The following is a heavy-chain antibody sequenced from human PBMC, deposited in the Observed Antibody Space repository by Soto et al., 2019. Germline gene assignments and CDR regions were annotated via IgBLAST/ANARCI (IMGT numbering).Heavy chain of an antibody. Sequence: SVKVSCKASGFTFTSSAVQWVRQARGQRLEWIGWIVVGSGNTNYAQKFQERVTITRDMSTSTAYMELSSLRSEDTAVYYCAAGGGPSVYYGMDVWGQGTTVTVAS. J-gene: IGHJ6*02. V-gene: IGHV1-58*01. CDR1: GFTFTSSA. CDR3: AAGGGPSVYYGMDV. D-gene: IGHD2-15*01. CDR2: IVVGSGNT.